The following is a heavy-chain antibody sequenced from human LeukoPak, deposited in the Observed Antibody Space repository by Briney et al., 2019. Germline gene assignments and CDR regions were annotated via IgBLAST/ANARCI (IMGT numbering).Heavy chain of an antibody. CDR1: GFTFSTYS. CDR2: ISDSSAM. D-gene: IGHD5-12*01. V-gene: IGHV3-48*01. Sequence: GGSLRLSCAASGFTFSTYSMKWARQAPGKGLEWVSYISDSSAMYYADSVRGRFTISRENDKNSLFLQMNSLRAEDTAVYYCARDGGYSGYDADCWGQGTLVTVSS. J-gene: IGHJ4*02. CDR3: ARDGGYSGYDADC.